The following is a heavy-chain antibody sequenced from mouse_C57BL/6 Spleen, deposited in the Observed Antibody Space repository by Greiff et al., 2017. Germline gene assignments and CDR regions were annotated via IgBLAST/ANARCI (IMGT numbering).Heavy chain of an antibody. CDR3: AGRDDGYMDY. D-gene: IGHD2-3*01. V-gene: IGHV1-72*01. J-gene: IGHJ4*01. CDR1: GYTFTSYW. CDR2: IDTNRGGT. Sequence: VQLQQPGAELVKPGASVTMSCKASGYTFTSYWMHWVKQWPGRGLEWVGRIDTNRGGTKYNEKFKRKATLTVDKPSITAYMQLSRLTSEDSADYYSAGRDDGYMDYWGQGTSVTVSS.